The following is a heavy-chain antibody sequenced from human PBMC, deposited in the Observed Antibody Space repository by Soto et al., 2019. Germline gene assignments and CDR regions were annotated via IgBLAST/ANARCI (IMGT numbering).Heavy chain of an antibody. CDR3: ANGDAGSSSSWNGGAFDI. D-gene: IGHD6-13*01. J-gene: IGHJ3*02. CDR1: GFTFSSYG. V-gene: IGHV3-30*18. CDR2: ISYDGSNK. Sequence: QVQLVESGGGVVQPGRSLRLSCAASGFTFSSYGMHWVRQAPGKGLEWVAVISYDGSNKYYADSVKGRFTISRDNSKNTLYLQMNSLRAEDTAVYYCANGDAGSSSSWNGGAFDIWGQGTMVTVSS.